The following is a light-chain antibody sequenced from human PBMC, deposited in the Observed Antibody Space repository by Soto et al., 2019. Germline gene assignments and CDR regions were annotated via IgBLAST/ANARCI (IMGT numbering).Light chain of an antibody. CDR2: EVN. V-gene: IGLV2-8*01. J-gene: IGLJ1*01. CDR3: SSYAGSSNV. CDR1: SRDVGGYNY. Sequence: QSVLTQPPSASGSPGQSVAISCTGTSRDVGGYNYVSWYQQHPGKAPKLMIYEVNKRPSAVPDRFSGSKSGNTASLTVSGLQAEDEADYYCSSYAGSSNVFGTGTKVT.